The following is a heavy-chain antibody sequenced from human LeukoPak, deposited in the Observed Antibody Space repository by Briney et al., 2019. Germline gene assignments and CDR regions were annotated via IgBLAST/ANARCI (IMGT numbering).Heavy chain of an antibody. D-gene: IGHD2-21*01. CDR3: ARNPEGCGCNDC. J-gene: IGHJ4*02. CDR2: IDAGHTT. CDR1: GFSFSSYV. Sequence: GGSLRLSCVASGFSFSSYVMRWVRQAPGKGLEWVSSIDAGHTTYYAASVKGRFTISRDNSKNTIYLQLSNLRADDTAVYYCARNPEGCGCNDCWGQGTLVTVSS. V-gene: IGHV3-23*01.